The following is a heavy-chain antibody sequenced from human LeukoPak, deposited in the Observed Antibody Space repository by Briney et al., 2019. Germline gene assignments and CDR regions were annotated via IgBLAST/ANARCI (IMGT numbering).Heavy chain of an antibody. CDR2: ISYDGTDK. Sequence: GRSLRLSCAASGFTFRRFGMYWVRQAPGRGLAWVALISYDGTDKYYADSVRGRFPISRDFSKDTLYLQMNSLRPEDTGVYYCAKGLNPQWLYDAFDVCGQGTMVTVSS. CDR1: GFTFRRFG. J-gene: IGHJ3*01. V-gene: IGHV3-30*18. D-gene: IGHD6-19*01. CDR3: AKGLNPQWLYDAFDV.